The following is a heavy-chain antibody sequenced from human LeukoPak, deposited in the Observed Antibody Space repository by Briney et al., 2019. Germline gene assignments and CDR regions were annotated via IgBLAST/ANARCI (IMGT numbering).Heavy chain of an antibody. CDR1: GGSISSYY. CDR2: IYYSGST. J-gene: IGHJ4*02. CDR3: ARETFFAFDY. Sequence: SETLSLTCTVSGGSISSYYWSWIRQPPGKGLEWIGHIYYSGSTNYNPSLKSRVTISVDTSKNQFSLKLSSVTAANTAVYYCARETFFAFDYWGQGTLVTVSS. V-gene: IGHV4-59*01.